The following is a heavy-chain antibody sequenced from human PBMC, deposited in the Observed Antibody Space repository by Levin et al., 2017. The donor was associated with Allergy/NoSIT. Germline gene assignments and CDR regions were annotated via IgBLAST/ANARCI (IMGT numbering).Heavy chain of an antibody. CDR1: GFTFTRYA. V-gene: IGHV3-23*01. D-gene: IGHD3-3*02. CDR2: ITGSGDRT. Sequence: PTGGSLRLSCAASGFTFTRYAMSWVRQAPGKGLEWVSGITGSGDRTYYADSVKGRFTISRDNSQNTLYLQMNNLRIEDTAVYYCAKVSPSLDYWGQGTPVTVSS. J-gene: IGHJ4*02. CDR3: AKVSPSLDY.